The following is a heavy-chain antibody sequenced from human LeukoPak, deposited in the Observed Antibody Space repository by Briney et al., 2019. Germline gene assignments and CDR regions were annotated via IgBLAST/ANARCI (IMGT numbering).Heavy chain of an antibody. J-gene: IGHJ5*02. Sequence: GRSLRLSFSASRFTFRNYWRHWFRQAPGKGLGWVARINSVGINTSYADSVEGRFTISRDNDNNTLNLQMNSLRAEDTAVYYCARDLGQSYDPSDNWFDPRGQGTLVTVPS. CDR3: ARDLGQSYDPSDNWFDP. CDR2: INSVGINT. D-gene: IGHD3-16*01. V-gene: IGHV3-74*01. CDR1: RFTFRNYW.